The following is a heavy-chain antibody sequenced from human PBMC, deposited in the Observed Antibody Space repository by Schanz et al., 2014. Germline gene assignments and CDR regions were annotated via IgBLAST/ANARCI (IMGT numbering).Heavy chain of an antibody. V-gene: IGHV3-30-3*01. J-gene: IGHJ4*02. CDR2: MSYDGSNK. Sequence: QGQLVESGGGVVQPGRSLRLSCAASGFTFSSYAMHWVRQAPGKGLEWVAVMSYDGSNKYYADSVKGRFTISRDNGKKSLYLQMNSLRAEDTALYYCAKDGIMVQGVIWERYFDSWGQGTLVTVSS. CDR1: GFTFSSYA. CDR3: AKDGIMVQGVIWERYFDS. D-gene: IGHD3-10*01.